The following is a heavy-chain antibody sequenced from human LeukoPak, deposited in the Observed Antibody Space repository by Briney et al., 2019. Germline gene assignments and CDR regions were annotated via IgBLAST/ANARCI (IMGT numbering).Heavy chain of an antibody. CDR3: AKGSSWYYFDY. V-gene: IGHV3-11*01. J-gene: IGHJ4*02. Sequence: GGSLRLSCAASGFSFSDYYMSWIRQAPGKGLEWVSYISSSGSTMYYADSVKGRFTISRDNAKNSLYLQMNSLRAEDTAVYYCAKGSSWYYFDYWGQGTLVTVSS. CDR2: ISSSGSTM. CDR1: GFSFSDYY. D-gene: IGHD6-13*01.